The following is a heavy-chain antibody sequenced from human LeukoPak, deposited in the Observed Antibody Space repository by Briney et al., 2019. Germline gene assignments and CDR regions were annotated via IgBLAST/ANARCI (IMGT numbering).Heavy chain of an antibody. CDR1: GFTFRSYG. CDR2: ISYDGSNK. J-gene: IGHJ4*02. Sequence: GGSLRLSCAASGFTFRSYGMHWVRQAPGKGLEWVAVISYDGSNKYYADSVKGRFTISRDNSKNTLYLQMNSLRAEDTAVYYCAKDRAGYCSSTSCLGGFNYWGQGTLVTVSS. D-gene: IGHD2-2*01. V-gene: IGHV3-30*18. CDR3: AKDRAGYCSSTSCLGGFNY.